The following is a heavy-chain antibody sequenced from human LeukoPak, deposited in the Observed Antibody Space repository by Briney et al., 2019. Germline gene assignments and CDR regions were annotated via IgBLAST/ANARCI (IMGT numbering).Heavy chain of an antibody. V-gene: IGHV4-59*04. CDR2: LYHSGGT. Sequence: SETLSLTCTVSGGSISSYYWGWIRQPPEKGLEWVGFLYHSGGTYYNPSLKSRLNMSIDTSKNQFSLKLTSVTAPDTAVYYCARADYGDYVFWGQGTLVTVSS. CDR1: GGSISSYY. J-gene: IGHJ4*02. CDR3: ARADYGDYVF. D-gene: IGHD4-17*01.